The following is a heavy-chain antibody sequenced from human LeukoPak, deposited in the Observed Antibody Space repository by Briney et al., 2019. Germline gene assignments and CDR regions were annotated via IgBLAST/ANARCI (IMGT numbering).Heavy chain of an antibody. D-gene: IGHD4-17*01. J-gene: IGHJ4*02. CDR3: ARDRGDYGDSLFDY. Sequence: PSETLSLTCTVSGGSISSYYWSWIRQPPGKGLEWIGSIYYSGSTNYNPSLKSRVTISVDTSKNHFSLKLSSVTAADTAVYYCARDRGDYGDSLFDYWGQGTLVTVSS. CDR1: GGSISSYY. V-gene: IGHV4-59*01. CDR2: IYYSGST.